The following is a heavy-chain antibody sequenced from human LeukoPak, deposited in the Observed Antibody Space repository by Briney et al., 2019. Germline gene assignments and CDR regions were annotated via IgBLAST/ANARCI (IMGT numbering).Heavy chain of an antibody. J-gene: IGHJ4*02. CDR1: GGSISSGGYY. D-gene: IGHD6-6*01. CDR3: ARWDSGSSSGVYFDY. CDR2: IYYSGST. Sequence: SQTLSLTCTVSGGSISSGGYYWSWIRQPPGKGLEWIGYIYYSGSTNYNPSLKSRVTISVDTSKNQFSLKLSSVTAADTAVYYCARWDSGSSSGVYFDYWGQGTLVTVSS. V-gene: IGHV4-61*08.